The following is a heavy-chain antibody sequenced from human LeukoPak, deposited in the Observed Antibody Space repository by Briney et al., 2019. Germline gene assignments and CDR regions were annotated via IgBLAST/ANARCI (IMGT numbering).Heavy chain of an antibody. CDR3: ARLVGETAMVYDAFDI. D-gene: IGHD5-18*01. Sequence: SETLSLTCTVSGGSISRSSYYWGWIRRPPGKGLEWIGSIYYSGYTYYNPSLKSRVTISVDTSKNQFSLKLSSVTAADTAVYYCARLVGETAMVYDAFDIWGQGTMVTVSS. CDR1: GGSISRSSYY. J-gene: IGHJ3*02. V-gene: IGHV4-39*01. CDR2: IYYSGYT.